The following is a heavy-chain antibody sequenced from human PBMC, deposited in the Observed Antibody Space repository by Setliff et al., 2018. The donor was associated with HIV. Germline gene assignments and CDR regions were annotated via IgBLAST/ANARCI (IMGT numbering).Heavy chain of an antibody. CDR1: GDSISSNS. CDR3: ARLRGLARIYFYYYMDV. V-gene: IGHV4-59*01. D-gene: IGHD3-9*01. CDR2: ISYSGST. Sequence: ASETLSLTCTVSGDSISSNSWSWIRQPPGGGLEFIGYISYSGSTNYNPSLKSRITISVDTSKNRLSLKLMSVTAADTAVYYCARLRGLARIYFYYYMDVWGKGTTVTVSS. J-gene: IGHJ6*03.